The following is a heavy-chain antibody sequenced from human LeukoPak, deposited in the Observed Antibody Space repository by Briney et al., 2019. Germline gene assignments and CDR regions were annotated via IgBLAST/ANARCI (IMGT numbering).Heavy chain of an antibody. D-gene: IGHD1-26*01. V-gene: IGHV1-69*05. Sequence: SVKVSCKASGGTFNNYAISWVRQAPGQGLEWMGRFIPIFGTADYAQKFQGRVTVTTDESTSTAYMELSRLRSEDTAVYYCARSGSYPNYYFDYWGQGTLVTVSS. J-gene: IGHJ4*02. CDR3: ARSGSYPNYYFDY. CDR1: GGTFNNYA. CDR2: FIPIFGTA.